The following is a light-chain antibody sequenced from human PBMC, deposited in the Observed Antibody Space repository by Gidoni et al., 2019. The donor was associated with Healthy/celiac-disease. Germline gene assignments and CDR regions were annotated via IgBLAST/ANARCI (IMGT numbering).Light chain of an antibody. CDR2: GKN. V-gene: IGLV3-19*01. CDR1: SLRSYY. J-gene: IGLJ2*01. Sequence: SSELTQDPALSVALGQTVRITCQGDSLRSYYASWYQQKPGQAPVLVIYGKNNRPSGSPDRFSGSSSGNTASLTITGAQAEDEADYYCNSRDSSGNHLVFGGGTKLTVL. CDR3: NSRDSSGNHLV.